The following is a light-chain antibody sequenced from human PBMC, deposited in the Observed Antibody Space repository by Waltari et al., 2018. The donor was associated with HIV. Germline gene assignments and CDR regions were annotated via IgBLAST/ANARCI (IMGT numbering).Light chain of an antibody. Sequence: QSALTQPRSMSRSPGQSVTISCTGTSSDVGGYNYVSWYQQHPGKAPKLMIFDVNNRAPGVPDLFSGSKSGNTASLTISGLQAEDEADYYCCSYADNYTWVFGGGTNLTVL. CDR3: CSYADNYTWV. CDR1: SSDVGGYNY. J-gene: IGLJ3*02. CDR2: DVN. V-gene: IGLV2-11*01.